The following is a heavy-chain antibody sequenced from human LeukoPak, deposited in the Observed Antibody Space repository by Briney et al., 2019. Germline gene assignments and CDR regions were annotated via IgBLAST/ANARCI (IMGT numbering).Heavy chain of an antibody. Sequence: PGGSLRLSRAASGFSLCYYAMHWVRHAPGKGLEWVAVISNNGTNKYYADSVKGRFTISRDNSKNTLYLQMNSLRAEDTAVYYCARSTGDCSRGTCYSDFECWGQGTLVTVSS. J-gene: IGHJ4*02. CDR2: ISNNGTNK. V-gene: IGHV3-30*01. D-gene: IGHD2-15*01. CDR1: GFSLCYYA. CDR3: ARSTGDCSRGTCYSDFEC.